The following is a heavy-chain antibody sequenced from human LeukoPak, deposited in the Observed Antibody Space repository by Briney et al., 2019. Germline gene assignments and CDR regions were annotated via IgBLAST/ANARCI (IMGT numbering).Heavy chain of an antibody. J-gene: IGHJ6*02. CDR3: ARHHIEYYDYAMDV. Sequence: PSETLSLTCTVSGGSISSTSYYWGWVRQPPGKGLEWLGSIFYSGSTYYSPSLKSRVTISVDTSKNQFSLKLTSVTAADTAVYYCARHHIEYYDYAMDVWGQGTTVAVSS. CDR1: GGSISSTSYY. D-gene: IGHD3-3*01. V-gene: IGHV4-39*01. CDR2: IFYSGST.